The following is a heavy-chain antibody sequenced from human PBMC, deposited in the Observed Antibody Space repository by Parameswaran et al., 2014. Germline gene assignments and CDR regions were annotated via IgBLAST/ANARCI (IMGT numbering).Heavy chain of an antibody. CDR3: ARGHGGSCRVGCWFDP. CDR2: ISAYNGNT. D-gene: IGHD2-15*01. V-gene: IGHV1-18*01. Sequence: WVRQAPGQGLEWMGWISAYNGNTNYAQKLQGRVTMTTDTSTSTAYMELRSLRSDDTAVYYCARGHGGSCRVGCWFDPWGQGTLVTVSS. J-gene: IGHJ5*02.